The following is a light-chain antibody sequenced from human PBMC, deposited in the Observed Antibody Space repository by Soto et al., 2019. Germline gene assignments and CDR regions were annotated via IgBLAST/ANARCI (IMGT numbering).Light chain of an antibody. Sequence: EIVLTQSPGTLSLSPGERATLSCRASQSVSSSYLAWYQQKPGQAPRLLIYGASSRATGIPDRFSGSGSGKDFTLTIIRLEPEDFAVYYCQQYGSSPPYTFGPGTKVDIK. CDR1: QSVSSSY. J-gene: IGKJ3*01. CDR2: GAS. V-gene: IGKV3-20*01. CDR3: QQYGSSPPYT.